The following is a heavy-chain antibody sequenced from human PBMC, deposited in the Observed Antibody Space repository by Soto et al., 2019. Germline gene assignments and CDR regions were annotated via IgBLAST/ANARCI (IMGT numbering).Heavy chain of an antibody. CDR1: GFTFSSHA. CDR2: ISYSGSNT. V-gene: IGHV3-23*01. J-gene: IGHJ4*02. D-gene: IGHD3-3*01. Sequence: EVQLLESGGGLVQPEGSLRLSCAASGFTFSSHAMSWVRQAPGKGLEWVSEISYSGSNTYYTDSVKGRFTISRDNSKNTLYLQMNSLRVEDTAIYYCAKRFTLFGEVKLSPDFDYWGQGTLVTVSS. CDR3: AKRFTLFGEVKLSPDFDY.